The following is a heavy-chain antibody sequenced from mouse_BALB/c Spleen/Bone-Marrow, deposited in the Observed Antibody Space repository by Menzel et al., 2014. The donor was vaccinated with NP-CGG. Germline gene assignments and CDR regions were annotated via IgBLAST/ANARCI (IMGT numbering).Heavy chain of an antibody. CDR3: TGGVLFAY. J-gene: IGHJ3*01. Sequence: QVQLQRSGPQLVRPGASVKISCKASGYSFTTYWMHWVKQRPGQGLEWIGMIDPSDSETILNQKFKDKATLTGDKSSGTAYMQLRSPTSEDSAVYYCTGGVLFAYWGQGTLVTVSA. D-gene: IGHD2-14*01. CDR2: IDPSDSET. V-gene: IGHV1S127*01. CDR1: GYSFTTYW.